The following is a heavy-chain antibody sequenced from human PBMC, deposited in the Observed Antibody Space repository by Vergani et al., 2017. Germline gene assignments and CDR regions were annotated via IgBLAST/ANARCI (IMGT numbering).Heavy chain of an antibody. CDR1: GGSISSYY. D-gene: IGHD6-13*01. CDR2: IYYSGST. CDR3: ARDLKEAGGAFDI. J-gene: IGHJ3*02. V-gene: IGHV4-59*01. Sequence: QLQLQESGPGLVKPSETLSLTCTVSGGSISSYYWSWIRQPPGKGLEWIGYIYYSGSTNYNPSLKSRVTISVDTSKNQFSLKLSSVTAADTAVYYCARDLKEAGGAFDIWGQGTMVTVSS.